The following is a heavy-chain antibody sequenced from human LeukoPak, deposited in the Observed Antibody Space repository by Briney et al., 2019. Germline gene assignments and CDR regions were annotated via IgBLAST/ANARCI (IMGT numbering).Heavy chain of an antibody. Sequence: SETLSLTCAVYGGSFSIHYWTWIRQPPGKGLEWIEEIDHGGSTNYNPSLKSRVTISVDTSKNQFSLKLGSVTAADTAVYCCASRLTAVTTTYKGYFDYWGQGTLVTVSS. CDR2: IDHGGST. D-gene: IGHD4-17*01. CDR3: ASRLTAVTTTYKGYFDY. J-gene: IGHJ4*02. V-gene: IGHV4-34*01. CDR1: GGSFSIHY.